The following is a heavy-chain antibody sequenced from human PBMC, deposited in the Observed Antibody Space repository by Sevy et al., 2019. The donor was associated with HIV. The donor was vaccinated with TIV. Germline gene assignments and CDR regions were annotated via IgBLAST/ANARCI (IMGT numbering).Heavy chain of an antibody. D-gene: IGHD3-10*01. CDR3: AKDGAYYGSDGMDV. Sequence: GGSLRLSCEASGFTFSYYDLSWVRQAPGKGQEWVSSISSGSSYIFYADSVKGRFTISRDNAKNSLCLQMNSLRADDTAVYYCAKDGAYYGSDGMDVWGQGATVTVSS. V-gene: IGHV3-21*01. CDR1: GFTFSYYD. J-gene: IGHJ6*02. CDR2: ISSGSSYI.